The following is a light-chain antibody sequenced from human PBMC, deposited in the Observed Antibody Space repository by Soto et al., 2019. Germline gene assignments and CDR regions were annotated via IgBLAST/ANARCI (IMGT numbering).Light chain of an antibody. J-gene: IGLJ1*01. CDR1: ISDVGSSNL. CDR3: GSWDSSLSAYV. CDR2: EGN. Sequence: QSALTQPASVSGSPGQSITISCAGSISDVGSSNLVSWYQQHPGKVPKLIIYEGNRRPSGIPDRFSGSKSGTSATLGITGFQTGDEADHYCGSWDSSLSAYVFGTGTKLTVL. V-gene: IGLV2-14*02.